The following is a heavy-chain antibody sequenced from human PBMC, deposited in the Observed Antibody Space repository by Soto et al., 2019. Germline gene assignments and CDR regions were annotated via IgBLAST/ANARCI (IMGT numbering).Heavy chain of an antibody. V-gene: IGHV3-53*01. Sequence: GGSLRLSCAASGFTVSSNYMSWVRQAPGKGLEWVSVIYSGGSTYYADSVKGRFTISRDNSKNTLYLQMNSLRAEDTAVYYCARAEAGYYYGSGSYYYWGQGTLVTVSS. D-gene: IGHD3-10*01. CDR1: GFTVSSNY. CDR2: IYSGGST. CDR3: ARAEAGYYYGSGSYYY. J-gene: IGHJ4*02.